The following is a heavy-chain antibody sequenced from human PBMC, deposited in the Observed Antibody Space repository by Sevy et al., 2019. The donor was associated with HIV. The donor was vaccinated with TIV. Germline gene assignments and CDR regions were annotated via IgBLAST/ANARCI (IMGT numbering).Heavy chain of an antibody. CDR2: IWNDGSNK. CDR3: GGDVRGEGIRPGDLDY. Sequence: GGSLRLSCAASGFTFSDYGMQWVRQAPGKGLEWVAVIWNDGSNKYYADSVKGRFTTSRDNSSNTLYLQMNSLRAEDTADCYGGGDVRGEGIRPGDLDYWGQGTLVTVSS. CDR1: GFTFSDYG. J-gene: IGHJ4*02. V-gene: IGHV3-33*01. D-gene: IGHD3-10*02.